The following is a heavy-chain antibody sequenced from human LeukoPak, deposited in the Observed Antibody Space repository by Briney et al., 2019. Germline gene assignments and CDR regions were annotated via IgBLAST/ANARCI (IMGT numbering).Heavy chain of an antibody. CDR2: IYYSGGT. D-gene: IGHD1-1*01. CDR3: AGRGYTLNY. Sequence: PSETLSLTCTVSGGSISGYHCSWIRQPPGKRLEWIGYIYYSGGTNYNPSLKSRVTMSVDTSKNQFSLKLTSVTAADTAVYYCAGRGYTLNYWGQGTLVTVSS. CDR1: GGSISGYH. V-gene: IGHV4-59*01. J-gene: IGHJ4*02.